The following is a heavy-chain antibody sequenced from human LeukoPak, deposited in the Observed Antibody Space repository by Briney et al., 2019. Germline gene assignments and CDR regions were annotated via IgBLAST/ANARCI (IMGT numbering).Heavy chain of an antibody. J-gene: IGHJ4*02. CDR1: GFTFSSYG. V-gene: IGHV3-30*02. CDR2: IRYDGSNI. Sequence: GGSLRLSCAASGFTFSSYGMHWVRQAPGKGLEWVAFIRYDGSNIYYADSVKGRFTISRDNSKNTLYLQMNSLRAEDTAVYYCAKEPSGDIVVVPAADDYWGQGTLVTVSS. D-gene: IGHD2-2*01. CDR3: AKEPSGDIVVVPAADDY.